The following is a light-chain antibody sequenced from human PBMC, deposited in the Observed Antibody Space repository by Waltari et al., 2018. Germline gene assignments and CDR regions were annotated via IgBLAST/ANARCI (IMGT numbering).Light chain of an antibody. CDR1: QSVSSY. CDR2: DAS. CDR3: QQRSNWPPT. Sequence: ETVSTQSPATLSLSPGERATLSGRASQSVSSYLAWYQQKPGQAPRLLIYDASNRATGIPARFSGSGSGTDFTLTSSSLEPEDFAVYYCQQRSNWPPTFGGGTKVEIK. V-gene: IGKV3-11*01. J-gene: IGKJ4*01.